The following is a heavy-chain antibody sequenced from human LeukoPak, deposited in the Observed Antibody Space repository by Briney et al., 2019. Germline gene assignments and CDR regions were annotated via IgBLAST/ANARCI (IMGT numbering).Heavy chain of an antibody. J-gene: IGHJ4*02. CDR3: VKDRWADYYGSGTYFDY. D-gene: IGHD3-10*01. Sequence: GGSLRLSCLVSGFTFSSYTMHWVRQAPGKGLEYISAISSHGGSTYYADSVKGRFTISRDNSTNTLYLRMSSLRVEDTAVYYCVKDRWADYYGSGTYFDYWGQGTLVTVSS. V-gene: IGHV3-64D*06. CDR1: GFTFSSYT. CDR2: ISSHGGST.